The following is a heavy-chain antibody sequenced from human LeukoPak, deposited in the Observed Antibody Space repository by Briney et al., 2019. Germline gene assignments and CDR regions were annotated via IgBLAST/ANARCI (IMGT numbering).Heavy chain of an antibody. CDR3: ARELYCSSTSCYRVLDY. J-gene: IGHJ4*02. D-gene: IGHD2-2*01. CDR1: GYTFTGYY. CDR2: INPNSGGT. Sequence: ASVEVSCKASGYTFTGYYMHWVRQAPGQGLEWMGWINPNSGGTNYAQKFQGRVTMTRDTSISTAYMELSRLRSDDTAVYYCARELYCSSTSCYRVLDYWGQGTLVTVSS. V-gene: IGHV1-2*02.